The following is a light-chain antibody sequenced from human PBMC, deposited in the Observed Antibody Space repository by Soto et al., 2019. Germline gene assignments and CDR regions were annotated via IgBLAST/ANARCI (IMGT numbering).Light chain of an antibody. J-gene: IGKJ5*01. Sequence: EVVMTQSPATLSVSPGERATLSCRASQGVSTNLAWYQQKPGQAPRLLIYGASTRATDIPARFSGSVSGTEFTLTSSILQSEDFAVYYCQQYNNLPPPITFGQGTRLEIK. V-gene: IGKV3-15*01. CDR2: GAS. CDR1: QGVSTN. CDR3: QQYNNLPPPIT.